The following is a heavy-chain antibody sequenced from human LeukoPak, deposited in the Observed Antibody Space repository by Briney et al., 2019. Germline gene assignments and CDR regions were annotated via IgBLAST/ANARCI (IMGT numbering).Heavy chain of an antibody. Sequence: SETLSLTCAVYGGSFSGYYWSWIRQPPGKGLEWIGEINHSGSTNYNPSLKSRVTISVDTSKNQFSLKLSSVTAADTAVYYCARGRVWGSYRPSYYFGYWGQGTLVTVSS. CDR2: INHSGST. CDR3: ARGRVWGSYRPSYYFGY. D-gene: IGHD3-16*02. J-gene: IGHJ4*02. V-gene: IGHV4-34*01. CDR1: GGSFSGYY.